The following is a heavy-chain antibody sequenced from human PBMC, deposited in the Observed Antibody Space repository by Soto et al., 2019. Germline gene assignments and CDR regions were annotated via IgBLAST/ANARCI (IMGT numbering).Heavy chain of an antibody. D-gene: IGHD3-10*01. Sequence: QVQLQESGPGLVKPSETLSLSCTVSGGSISSYYWSWFRQSPGKRMEWIGYVHHSWGSSYNPSLRSRVAISLDPSKSQFSRKVTSVTATDTAVYYCARQGFGPLHGLVDVWGQGTTVTVSS. CDR1: GGSISSYY. V-gene: IGHV4-59*08. CDR2: VHHSWGS. J-gene: IGHJ6*02. CDR3: ARQGFGPLHGLVDV.